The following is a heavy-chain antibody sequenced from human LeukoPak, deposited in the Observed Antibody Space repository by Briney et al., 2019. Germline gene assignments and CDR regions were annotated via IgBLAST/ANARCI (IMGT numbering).Heavy chain of an antibody. CDR1: GYTFTSYD. Sequence: RASVKVSCKASGYTFTSYDINWVRQATGQGLEWMGWMNTNSGNTGYAQKLQGRVTMTTDTSTSTAYMELRSLRSDDTAVYYCAIGGPPRKYYDFWSGYYYFDYWGQGTLVIVSS. CDR3: AIGGPPRKYYDFWSGYYYFDY. CDR2: MNTNSGNT. D-gene: IGHD3-3*01. J-gene: IGHJ4*02. V-gene: IGHV1-8*01.